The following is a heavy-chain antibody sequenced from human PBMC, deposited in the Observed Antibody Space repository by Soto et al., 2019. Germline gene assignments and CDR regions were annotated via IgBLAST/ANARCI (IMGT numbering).Heavy chain of an antibody. J-gene: IGHJ6*02. Sequence: PSETLSLTCTVSGGSISSSSYYWGWIRQPPGKGLEWIGSIYYSGSTYYNPSLKSRVTISVDTSKNQFSLKLSSVTAADTAMYYCASQQLVHYYYGMDVWGQGTTVTVSS. V-gene: IGHV4-39*01. D-gene: IGHD6-13*01. CDR2: IYYSGST. CDR1: GGSISSSSYY. CDR3: ASQQLVHYYYGMDV.